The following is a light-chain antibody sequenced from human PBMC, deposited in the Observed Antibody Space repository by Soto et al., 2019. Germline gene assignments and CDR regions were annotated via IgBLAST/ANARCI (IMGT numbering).Light chain of an antibody. Sequence: EIVLTQSPATLSLSPGERATLSCRASQSVSSYLAWYQQKSGQAPRLLIYDSSNRATGIPARFSGSGSGTDFTLTLSSLEPDDFAVYYCQQRSNWPRVTFGEGTRLEIK. J-gene: IGKJ5*01. CDR1: QSVSSY. CDR3: QQRSNWPRVT. CDR2: DSS. V-gene: IGKV3-11*01.